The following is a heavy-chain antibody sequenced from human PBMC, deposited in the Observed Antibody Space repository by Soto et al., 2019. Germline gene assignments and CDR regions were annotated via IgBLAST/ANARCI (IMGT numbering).Heavy chain of an antibody. CDR2: INPNIGTA. CDR1: GYTFTGYY. CDR3: AREKTSSGYYEHEY. D-gene: IGHD3-22*01. V-gene: IGHV1-2*02. J-gene: IGHJ4*02. Sequence: ASVKVSCKASGYTFTGYYMHWVRQAPGQGLEWMGWINPNIGTANYAQKFQGRVTMTRDESTSTAYMELSSLRSEDTAVYYCAREKTSSGYYEHEYWGQGTLVTVSS.